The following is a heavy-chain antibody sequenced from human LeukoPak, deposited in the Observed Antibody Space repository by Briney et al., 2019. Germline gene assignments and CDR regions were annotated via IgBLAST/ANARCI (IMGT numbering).Heavy chain of an antibody. J-gene: IGHJ3*02. D-gene: IGHD6-19*01. CDR2: IIPIFGTA. Sequence: SVKVSCKASGGTFSSYAISWVRQAPGQGLEWMGRIIPIFGTANYAQKFQGRVTITTDESTSTAYMELSSLRSEDTAVYYCAREEDEYGSGWYDAFDIWAQGTMATVFS. CDR3: AREEDEYGSGWYDAFDI. CDR1: GGTFSSYA. V-gene: IGHV1-69*05.